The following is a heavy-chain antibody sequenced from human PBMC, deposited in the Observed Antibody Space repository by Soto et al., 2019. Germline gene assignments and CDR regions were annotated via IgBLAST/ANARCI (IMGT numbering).Heavy chain of an antibody. CDR1: GGSISSGGYY. CDR2: IYYSGST. J-gene: IGHJ4*02. D-gene: IGHD5-12*01. V-gene: IGHV4-31*03. Sequence: SETLSLTCTVSGGSISSGGYYWSWIRQHPGKGLEWIGYIYYSGSTYYNPSLKSRVTISVDTSKNQFSLKLSSVTAADTAVYYCARDSGYHYSGYVDYWGQGTLVTVFS. CDR3: ARDSGYHYSGYVDY.